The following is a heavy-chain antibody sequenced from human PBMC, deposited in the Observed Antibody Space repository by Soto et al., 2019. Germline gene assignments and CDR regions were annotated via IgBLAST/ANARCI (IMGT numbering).Heavy chain of an antibody. CDR3: ARGGRIAVAGYSYYYYGMDV. J-gene: IGHJ6*02. CDR2: INAGNGNT. CDR1: GYTFTSYA. Sequence: GASVKVSCKASGYTFTSYAMHWVRQAPGQRLEWMGWINAGNGNTKYSQKFQGRVTITRDTSASTAYMELSSLRSEDTAVYYCARGGRIAVAGYSYYYYGMDVWGQGTTVTVSS. D-gene: IGHD6-19*01. V-gene: IGHV1-3*01.